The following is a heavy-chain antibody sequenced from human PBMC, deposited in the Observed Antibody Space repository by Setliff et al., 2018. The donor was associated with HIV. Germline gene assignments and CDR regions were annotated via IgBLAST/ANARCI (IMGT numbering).Heavy chain of an antibody. Sequence: KTSETLSLTCTVSGGSISSGGYYWSWIRQLPGKGLEWIGYISYTDSTAYNPSLKSRVTISVDTSKNQFSLKLSSVTAADTAVYYCARDVSIRGGYYFDYWGQGTLVTVSS. J-gene: IGHJ4*02. D-gene: IGHD3-10*01. CDR1: GGSISSGGYY. CDR2: ISYTDST. CDR3: ARDVSIRGGYYFDY. V-gene: IGHV4-31*03.